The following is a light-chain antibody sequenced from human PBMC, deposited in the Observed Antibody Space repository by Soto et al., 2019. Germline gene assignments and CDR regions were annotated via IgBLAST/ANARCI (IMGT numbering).Light chain of an antibody. J-gene: IGLJ3*02. CDR2: RNN. CDR1: SSNIGNNY. V-gene: IGLV1-47*01. CDR3: AAWDDSLSGRGV. Sequence: AVVTQPPSASGTPGQRVTISCSGSSSNIGNNYVYWYQMVPGTAPKLLIYRNNQRPSGVPDRFSGSRSGTSASLAISGLRSEDEADYYCAAWDDSLSGRGVFGGGTKLTVL.